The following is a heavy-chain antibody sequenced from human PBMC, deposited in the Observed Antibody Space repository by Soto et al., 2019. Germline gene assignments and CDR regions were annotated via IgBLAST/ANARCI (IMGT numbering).Heavy chain of an antibody. CDR2: MSGSSSTT. D-gene: IGHD1-7*01. CDR3: AKNQERELPRVIDF. Sequence: GGPLRLSCATSGLTFSNYAMSWVRQAPGGGLEWVSSMSGSSSTTYYADSVRGRFTISRDRSKNTLYLQMSSLRAEDTDLYYCAKNQERELPRVIDFWGQGTLVTVSS. CDR1: GLTFSNYA. J-gene: IGHJ4*02. V-gene: IGHV3-23*01.